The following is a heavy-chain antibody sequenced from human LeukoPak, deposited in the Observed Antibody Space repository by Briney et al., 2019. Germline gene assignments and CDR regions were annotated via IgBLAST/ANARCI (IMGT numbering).Heavy chain of an antibody. Sequence: GGSLRLSWAASGFTFSGYWMSWVRQAPGRGLEWVSGIDYAGGSTNYADSVQGRFTVSRDNSKNTLYLQMNSLRAEDTAIYYCAATRVCGGVLLRPNCLYFEDWGQGTLVTVSS. CDR2: IDYAGGST. D-gene: IGHD3-10*01. V-gene: IGHV3-23*01. J-gene: IGHJ4*02. CDR3: AATRVCGGVLLRPNCLYFED. CDR1: GFTFSGYW.